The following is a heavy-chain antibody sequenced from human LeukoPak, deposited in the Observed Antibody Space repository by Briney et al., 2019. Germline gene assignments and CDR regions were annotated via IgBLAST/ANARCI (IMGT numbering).Heavy chain of an antibody. Sequence: GGSLRLSCAASGFTFSDYYMSWIRQAPGKGLEWVSYISSSGSTIYYADSVKGRFTISRDNAKNSLYLQMNSLRAEDTAVYYCARGDCSGGSCYLSLTTIDYWGQGTLVTVSS. CDR1: GFTFSDYY. J-gene: IGHJ4*02. V-gene: IGHV3-11*04. CDR3: ARGDCSGGSCYLSLTTIDY. CDR2: ISSSGSTI. D-gene: IGHD2-15*01.